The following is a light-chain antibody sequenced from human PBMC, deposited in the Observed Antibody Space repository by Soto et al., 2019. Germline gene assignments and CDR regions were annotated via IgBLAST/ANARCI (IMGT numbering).Light chain of an antibody. CDR3: QQYGTSPYT. CDR1: QSVSRNY. CDR2: GAS. J-gene: IGKJ2*01. V-gene: IGKV3-20*01. Sequence: EFVLTQSPGTLSLSPGDRATLSCRTSQSVSRNYLAWYQQRPGQAPRLLIYGASSSATGIPDRFSGSGSGTDFTLTIDRLEPEDLAVYYCQQYGTSPYTFGHGTKLEIK.